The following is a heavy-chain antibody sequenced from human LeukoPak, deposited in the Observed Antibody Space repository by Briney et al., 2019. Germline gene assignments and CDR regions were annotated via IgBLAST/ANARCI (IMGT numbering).Heavy chain of an antibody. V-gene: IGHV1-69*05. CDR3: ARSLAGYCSSTSCYPFDY. D-gene: IGHD2-2*01. J-gene: IGHJ4*02. Sequence: SVKVSCKASGGTFTSYAISWVRQAPGQGLEWMGGIIPIFGTANYAQKFQGRVTITTDESTSTDYMELSSLRSEDTAVYYCARSLAGYCSSTSCYPFDYWGQGTLVTVSS. CDR1: GGTFTSYA. CDR2: IIPIFGTA.